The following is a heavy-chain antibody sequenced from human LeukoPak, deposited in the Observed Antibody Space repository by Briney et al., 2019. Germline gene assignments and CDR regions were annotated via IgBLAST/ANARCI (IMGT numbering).Heavy chain of an antibody. Sequence: PSQTLSLTCTVSGGSINSYYWGWVRQPAGKGLEWLGRSYPTRTSNYSPTFKSRLTMSLDTSKNQFSLKWRSVTAADTAVYYCGRQGYTASYYFVDYWSQGTLVTVSS. CDR3: GRQGYTASYYFVDY. J-gene: IGHJ4*02. CDR2: SYPTRTS. D-gene: IGHD3-10*01. V-gene: IGHV4-4*07. CDR1: GGSINSYY.